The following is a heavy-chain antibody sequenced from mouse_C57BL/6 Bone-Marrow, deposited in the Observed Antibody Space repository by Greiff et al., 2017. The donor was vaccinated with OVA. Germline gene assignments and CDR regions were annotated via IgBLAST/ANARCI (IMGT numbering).Heavy chain of an antibody. J-gene: IGHJ2*01. CDR3: VSNYGSSPFDY. CDR2: IRSKSNNYAT. Sequence: EVQLVESGGGLVQPKGSLKLSCAASGFSFNTYAMNWVRQAPGKGLEWVARIRSKSNNYATNYAESVKARFTISRDDSESMLYLEMNNLKTEDTASYYYVSNYGSSPFDYWGQGTTRTVSS. V-gene: IGHV10-1*01. CDR1: GFSFNTYA. D-gene: IGHD1-1*01.